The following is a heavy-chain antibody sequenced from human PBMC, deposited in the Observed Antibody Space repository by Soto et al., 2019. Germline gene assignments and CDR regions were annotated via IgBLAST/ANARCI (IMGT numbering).Heavy chain of an antibody. D-gene: IGHD6-25*01. CDR3: AKGYGGYGLRGYFDY. CDR2: ISGSGGST. CDR1: GFTFSSYG. J-gene: IGHJ4*02. Sequence: EVQLLESGGGLVQPGGSLRLSCAASGFTFSSYGMSWVRQAPGKGLEWVSAISGSGGSTYYADSVKGRFTISRDNSKNPMYLQKNSLSAEDTAVYYCAKGYGGYGLRGYFDYGGQGTLVTVSS. V-gene: IGHV3-23*01.